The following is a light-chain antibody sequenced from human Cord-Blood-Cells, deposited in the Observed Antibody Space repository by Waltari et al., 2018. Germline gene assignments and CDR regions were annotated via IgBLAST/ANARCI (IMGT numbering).Light chain of an antibody. CDR3: QKYNSAPLT. CDR2: DAS. Sequence: DIQMTQSTSSLSASVGDRVTITCRASQGISNDLAWYQQEPGKVPKLRIYDASTLQSGVPSRFSGSGSGTDFTLTISSLQPEDVATYYCQKYNSAPLTFGGGTKVEIK. V-gene: IGKV1-27*01. J-gene: IGKJ4*01. CDR1: QGISND.